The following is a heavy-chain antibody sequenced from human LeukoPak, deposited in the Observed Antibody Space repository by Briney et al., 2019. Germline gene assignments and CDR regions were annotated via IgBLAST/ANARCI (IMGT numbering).Heavy chain of an antibody. Sequence: SVKVSCXASGGTFSSYAISWVRQAPRQGLEWMGGIIPIFGTANYAQKFQGRVTITTDESTSTAYMELSSLRSEDTAVYYCARRKRITMVRGVISGYYMDVWGKGTTVTVSS. CDR2: IIPIFGTA. D-gene: IGHD3-10*01. CDR1: GGTFSSYA. J-gene: IGHJ6*03. CDR3: ARRKRITMVRGVISGYYMDV. V-gene: IGHV1-69*05.